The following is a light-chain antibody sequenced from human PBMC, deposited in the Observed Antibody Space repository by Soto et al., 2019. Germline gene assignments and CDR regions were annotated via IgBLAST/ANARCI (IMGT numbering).Light chain of an antibody. J-gene: IGLJ1*01. Sequence: QSVLTQPPSLSGVPGQRVTISCTGSSSNIGAGYDIHWYQQPPGTAPKLLIYGNNNRPSGVPDRFSGSKSGTSASLAITGLQAEDEADYYCQSSDSSLSRVFGTGTKVTVL. V-gene: IGLV1-40*01. CDR2: GNN. CDR3: QSSDSSLSRV. CDR1: SSNIGAGYD.